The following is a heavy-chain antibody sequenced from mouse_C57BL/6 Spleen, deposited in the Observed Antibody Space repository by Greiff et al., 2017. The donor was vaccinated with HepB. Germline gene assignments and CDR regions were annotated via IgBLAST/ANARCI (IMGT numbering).Heavy chain of an antibody. V-gene: IGHV5-4*01. J-gene: IGHJ4*01. CDR1: GFTFSSYA. CDR3: AREKDYAMDY. Sequence: EVKVEESGGGLVKPGGSLKLSCAASGFTFSSYAMSWVRQTPEKRLEWVATISDGGSYTYYPDNVKGRFTISRDNAKNNLYLQMSHLKSEDTAMYYCAREKDYAMDYWGQGTSVTVSS. CDR2: ISDGGSYT.